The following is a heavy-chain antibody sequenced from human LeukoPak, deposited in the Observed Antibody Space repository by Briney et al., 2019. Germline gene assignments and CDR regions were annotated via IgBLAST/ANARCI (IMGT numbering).Heavy chain of an antibody. J-gene: IGHJ4*02. CDR3: AKDYSSGWYYFDY. CDR1: GFTFDDYA. CDR2: ISWNSGSI. V-gene: IGHV3-9*01. Sequence: GGSLRLSCAASGFTFDDYAMHWVRQAPGKGLEWVSGISWNSGSIGYADSVKGRFTISRDNAKNSLYLQMNSLRAEDTALYYCAKDYSSGWYYFDYWGQGTLVTVSS. D-gene: IGHD6-19*01.